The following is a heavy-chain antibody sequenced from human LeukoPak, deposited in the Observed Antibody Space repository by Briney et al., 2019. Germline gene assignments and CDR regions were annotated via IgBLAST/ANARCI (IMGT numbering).Heavy chain of an antibody. Sequence: HRASVKVSCKASGYTFTSYGISWVRQAPGQGLEWMGWISAYNGNTNYAQKLQGRVTMTTDTSTSTAYMELRSLRSDDTAVYYCARGLNTRGMQLWLNYFDYWGQGTLVTVSS. CDR3: ARGLNTRGMQLWLNYFDY. V-gene: IGHV1-18*01. D-gene: IGHD5-18*01. CDR1: GYTFTSYG. CDR2: ISAYNGNT. J-gene: IGHJ4*02.